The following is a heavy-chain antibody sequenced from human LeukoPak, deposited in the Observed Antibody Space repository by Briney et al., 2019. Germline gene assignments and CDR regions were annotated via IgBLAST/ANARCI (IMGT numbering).Heavy chain of an antibody. J-gene: IGHJ1*01. V-gene: IGHV5-51*01. CDR2: IYPGDSDT. CDR3: ARHGRYCSGGSCYSGYFQH. D-gene: IGHD2-15*01. Sequence: GESLKISCKGSGYSFTSYWIGWVRQMPGKGLEWMGIIYPGDSDTRYSPSFQGQVTISADKSISTAYLQWSSLKASDTAMYYCARHGRYCSGGSCYSGYFQHWGQGTLVTVSS. CDR1: GYSFTSYW.